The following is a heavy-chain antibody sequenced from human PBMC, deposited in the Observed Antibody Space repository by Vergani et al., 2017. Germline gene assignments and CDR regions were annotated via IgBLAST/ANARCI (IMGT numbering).Heavy chain of an antibody. CDR3: AGHSTGEWLVKLGGIDP. CDR1: GASIRSSNYY. V-gene: IGHV4-39*01. D-gene: IGHD6-19*01. J-gene: IGHJ5*02. CDR2: IYYSGST. Sequence: QLQLQESGPGLVKPSATLSLTCSVSGASIRSSNYYWGWIRQPPGKGLEWIASIYYSGSTYYNPSLKSRVTISVDTSKNQFSLKLSSVTAADTAVYFCAGHSTGEWLVKLGGIDPWGQGRLVTVAS.